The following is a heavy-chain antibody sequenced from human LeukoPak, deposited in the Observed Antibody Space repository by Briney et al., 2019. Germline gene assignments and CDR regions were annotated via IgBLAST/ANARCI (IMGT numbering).Heavy chain of an antibody. D-gene: IGHD3-22*01. J-gene: IGHJ4*02. Sequence: PGRSLRLSCAASGFTFSSYDMHWVRQAPGKGLEWVAVIWYDGSNKYYADSVKGRFTISRVNSKNTLYLQMNSLRAEDTSVYYCARSYDTSGNQDYWGQGTLVTVSS. CDR2: IWYDGSNK. CDR1: GFTFSSYD. V-gene: IGHV3-33*01. CDR3: ARSYDTSGNQDY.